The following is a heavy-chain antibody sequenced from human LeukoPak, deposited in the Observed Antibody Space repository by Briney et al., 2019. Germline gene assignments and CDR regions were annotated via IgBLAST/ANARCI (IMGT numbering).Heavy chain of an antibody. J-gene: IGHJ4*02. CDR3: AKHRLYSSSLDY. D-gene: IGHD6-13*01. CDR2: IYYSGST. Sequence: PSEALSLTCTVSGGSISSSSYYWGWIRQPPGKGLEWIGSIYYSGSTYYNPSLKSRVTMSVDTSKNQFSLKLSSVTAADTAVYYCAKHRLYSSSLDYWGQGTLVTVSS. V-gene: IGHV4-39*01. CDR1: GGSISSSSYY.